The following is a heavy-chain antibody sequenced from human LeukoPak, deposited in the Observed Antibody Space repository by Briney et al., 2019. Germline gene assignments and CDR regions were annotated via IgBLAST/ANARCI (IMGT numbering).Heavy chain of an antibody. D-gene: IGHD2-15*01. V-gene: IGHV2-5*01. CDR3: VHRPAGQYCSGGICPFDY. CDR1: GFSLSTSGVG. J-gene: IGHJ4*02. Sequence: SGPTLVKPPQTLTLTCTFSGFSLSTSGVGVGWIRQPPGKALEWLALNYWNDDKRYSPSLKSRLTITKDTSKNQVVLTMTNMDPVDTATYYCVHRPAGQYCSGGICPFDYWGQGTLVTVSS. CDR2: NYWNDDK.